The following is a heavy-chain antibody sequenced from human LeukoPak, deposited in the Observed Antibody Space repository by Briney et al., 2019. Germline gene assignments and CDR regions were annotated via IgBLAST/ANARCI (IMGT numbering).Heavy chain of an antibody. V-gene: IGHV1-2*02. J-gene: IGHJ4*02. CDR2: MNPNSGGT. CDR1: GYTFTGYY. D-gene: IGHD3-3*01. CDR3: ARDLVSGVVIMESWFDY. Sequence: GASVKVSCKASGYTFTGYYMHWLRQAPGQGLEWMGWMNPNSGGTNYAQKFQGRVTMTRDTSISTDYMELSRLRSDDTAVYYCARDLVSGVVIMESWFDYWGQGTLVTVSS.